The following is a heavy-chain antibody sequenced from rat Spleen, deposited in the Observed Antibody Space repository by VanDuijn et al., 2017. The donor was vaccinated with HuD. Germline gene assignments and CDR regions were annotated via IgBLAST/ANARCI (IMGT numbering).Heavy chain of an antibody. V-gene: IGHV5-31*01. CDR1: GFTFNNYW. Sequence: EVQLVESGGGLVQPGRSLKLSCVASGFTFNNYWMTWIRQAPGKGLEWVASISPSGGSTYYRDSVKGRFTISRDNAKSTLYLKRNSLRSEDTATYYCARQGSKGWYFDFWGPGTMVTVSS. CDR2: ISPSGGST. J-gene: IGHJ1*01. D-gene: IGHD3-8*01. CDR3: ARQGSKGWYFDF.